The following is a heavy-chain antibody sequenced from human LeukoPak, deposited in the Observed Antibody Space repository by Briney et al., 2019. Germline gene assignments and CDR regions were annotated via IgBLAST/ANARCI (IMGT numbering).Heavy chain of an antibody. Sequence: PGGSLRPSCAASGFTFSGSAMHWVRQASGQGLEWVGRIRSKANSYATAYAASVKGRFTISRDDSKNTAYLQMNSLKTEDTAVYYCTRQTPDYYDSSGTPNWGQGTLVTVSS. CDR2: IRSKANSYAT. CDR3: TRQTPDYYDSSGTPN. CDR1: GFTFSGSA. V-gene: IGHV3-73*01. D-gene: IGHD3-22*01. J-gene: IGHJ4*02.